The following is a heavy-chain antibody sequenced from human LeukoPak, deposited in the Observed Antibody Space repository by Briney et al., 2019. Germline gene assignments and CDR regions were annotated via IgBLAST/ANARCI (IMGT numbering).Heavy chain of an antibody. V-gene: IGHV3-23*01. CDR1: GFTFSTYA. CDR3: ANDGRLSGSYGDLDY. Sequence: GGSLRLSCAASGFTFSTYAMSWVRQAPGKGLEWVSTISGNAGSTYYADSAKGRFTISRDNSKNTLYLKMNSLRAEDTAVYYCANDGRLSGSYGDLDYWGQGTLVTVSS. CDR2: ISGNAGST. D-gene: IGHD1-26*01. J-gene: IGHJ4*02.